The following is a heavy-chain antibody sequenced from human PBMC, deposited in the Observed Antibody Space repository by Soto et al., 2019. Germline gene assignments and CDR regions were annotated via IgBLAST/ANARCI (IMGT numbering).Heavy chain of an antibody. Sequence: QVQLVQSGSEVKKPGASVNVSCKAFGYTFTSYGFSWVRQVPGQGREWLGWISAFNGDTQYAQTMKGRLTVTTDTPMTTVHMELRSLTPADTAVYYCAREAGWQRMGPYEWGQGTLVSVS. D-gene: IGHD6-25*01. J-gene: IGHJ4*02. CDR2: ISAFNGDT. CDR3: AREAGWQRMGPYE. CDR1: GYTFTSYG. V-gene: IGHV1-18*04.